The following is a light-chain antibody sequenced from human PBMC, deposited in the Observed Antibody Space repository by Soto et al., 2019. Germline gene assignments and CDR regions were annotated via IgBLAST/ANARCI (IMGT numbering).Light chain of an antibody. V-gene: IGLV1-51*02. CDR2: END. Sequence: QSVLTQPPSVSAAPGQKVTISCSGSSSNIENNYVSWYRQLPGTAPKLLIYENDKRPSGIPDRFSGSKSGTSATLGITGLETGDEADYYCATWDRSLSGGVFGTGTKLTV. J-gene: IGLJ1*01. CDR1: SSNIENNY. CDR3: ATWDRSLSGGV.